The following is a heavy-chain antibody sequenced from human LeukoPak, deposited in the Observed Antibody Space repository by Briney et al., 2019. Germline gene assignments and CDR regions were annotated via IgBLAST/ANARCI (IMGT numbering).Heavy chain of an antibody. CDR2: IYSGGST. CDR1: GFTVSSNY. Sequence: GGSLRLSCAASGFTVSSNYMSWVRQAPGKGLEWVSVIYSGGSTYYADSVKGRFTISRDSSKNTLYLQMNSLRAEDTAVYYCARTRFGESLGAFDIWGQGTMVTVSS. CDR3: ARTRFGESLGAFDI. D-gene: IGHD3-10*01. V-gene: IGHV3-53*01. J-gene: IGHJ3*02.